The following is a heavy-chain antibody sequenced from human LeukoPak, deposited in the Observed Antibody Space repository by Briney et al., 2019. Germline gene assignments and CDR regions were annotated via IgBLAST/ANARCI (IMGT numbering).Heavy chain of an antibody. J-gene: IGHJ4*02. CDR1: GFTFSSYA. CDR2: ISGSGGST. D-gene: IGHD6-6*01. V-gene: IGHV3-23*01. Sequence: PGGSLRLSCAASGFTFSSYAMSWVRQAPGKGLEWVSAISGSGGSTYYADSVKGRFTISRDNSKHTLYLQMNSLTAEDTAVYYCAKDRLIAARPIDYWGQGTLVTVSS. CDR3: AKDRLIAARPIDY.